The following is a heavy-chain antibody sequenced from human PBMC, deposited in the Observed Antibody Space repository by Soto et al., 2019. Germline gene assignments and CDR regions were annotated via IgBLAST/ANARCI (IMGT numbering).Heavy chain of an antibody. Sequence: QVQLVQSGAEVKKPGASVKVSCKASGYTFTIYGISWVRQAPGQGLEWMGWISGYNGNTDYAQNLQDTVTLTTDASTSSVYMALRSLRSDDTAVYYCARVDYYDSSWDYGYWGQGTLITVSS. D-gene: IGHD3-22*01. V-gene: IGHV1-18*04. CDR1: GYTFTIYG. J-gene: IGHJ4*02. CDR2: ISGYNGNT. CDR3: ARVDYYDSSWDYGY.